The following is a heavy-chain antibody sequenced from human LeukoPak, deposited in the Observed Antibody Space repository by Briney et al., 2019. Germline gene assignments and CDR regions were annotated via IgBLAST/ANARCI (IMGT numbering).Heavy chain of an antibody. D-gene: IGHD4-17*01. Sequence: GGSLRLSCKVSGFTVSSNSWSWVRQAPGKGLEWVSFISSGGNTDHSDSVKGRFTISRDNSKNTLYLQMNSLRAEDTAVYYCAKEIYGDSTGGRFQQWGQGTLVTVSS. J-gene: IGHJ1*01. CDR2: ISSGGNT. CDR1: GFTVSSNS. V-gene: IGHV3-53*01. CDR3: AKEIYGDSTGGRFQQ.